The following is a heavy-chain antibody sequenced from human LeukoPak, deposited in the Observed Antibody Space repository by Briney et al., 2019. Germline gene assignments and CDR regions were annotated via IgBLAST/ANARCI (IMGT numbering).Heavy chain of an antibody. CDR1: GGSISSYY. Sequence: SETLSLTCTVPGGSISSYYWSWIRQPPGKGLEWIGYIYYSGSTNYNPSLKSRVTISVDTSKNQFSLKLSSVTAADTAVYYCARDYGSGSYDYWGQGTLVTVSS. D-gene: IGHD3-10*01. CDR2: IYYSGST. J-gene: IGHJ4*02. V-gene: IGHV4-59*01. CDR3: ARDYGSGSYDY.